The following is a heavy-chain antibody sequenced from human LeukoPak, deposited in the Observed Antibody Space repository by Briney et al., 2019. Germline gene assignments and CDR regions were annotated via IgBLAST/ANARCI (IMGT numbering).Heavy chain of an antibody. CDR1: SSYA. V-gene: IGHV6-1*01. Sequence: SSYAISWVRQAPGQGLEWMGGTYYRSEWYNEYAVSVKSRLSINPDTSKNQFSLHLNSVTPEDTAVYYCVRGFFYTGMDVWGQGTTVTVSS. D-gene: IGHD2-2*02. CDR2: TYYRSEWYN. CDR3: VRGFFYTGMDV. J-gene: IGHJ6*02.